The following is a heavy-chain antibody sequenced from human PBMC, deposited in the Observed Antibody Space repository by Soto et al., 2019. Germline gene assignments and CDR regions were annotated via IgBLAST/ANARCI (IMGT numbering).Heavy chain of an antibody. CDR1: GGTFSSYA. CDR3: ARAGYYYDSSGYDYFDY. Sequence: QVQLVQSGAEVKKPGSSVKVSCKASGGTFSSYAISWVRQAPGQGLEWMGGIIPIFGTANYAQKFQGRVTITSDESTSTAYMELSSLRSEDTAVDYCARAGYYYDSSGYDYFDYWGQGTLVTVSS. J-gene: IGHJ4*02. D-gene: IGHD3-22*01. CDR2: IIPIFGTA. V-gene: IGHV1-69*01.